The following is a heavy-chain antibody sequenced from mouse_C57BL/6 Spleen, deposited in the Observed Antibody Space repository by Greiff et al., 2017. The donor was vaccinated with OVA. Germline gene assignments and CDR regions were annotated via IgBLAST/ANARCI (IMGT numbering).Heavy chain of an antibody. CDR2: INPSSGYT. CDR3: ARSGDYDHYAMDY. Sequence: VQVVESGAELARPGASVKMSCKASGYTFTSYTMHWVKQRPGQGLEWIGYINPSSGYTKYNQKFKDKATLTADKSSSTAYMQLSSLTSEDSAVYYCARSGDYDHYAMDYWGQGTSVTVSS. V-gene: IGHV1-4*01. D-gene: IGHD2-4*01. J-gene: IGHJ4*01. CDR1: GYTFTSYT.